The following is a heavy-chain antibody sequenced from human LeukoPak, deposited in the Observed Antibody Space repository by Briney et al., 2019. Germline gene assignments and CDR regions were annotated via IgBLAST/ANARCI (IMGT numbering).Heavy chain of an antibody. J-gene: IGHJ4*02. Sequence: GGSLRLSCAASGFTFSSYAMSWVRQAPGKGLEWVSAISGSGGSTYYADSVKGRFTISRDNSKNTLYLQMNSLRAEDTAVYYCAKSALMITFGGVIVPYYYFDYWGQGTLVTVSS. CDR2: ISGSGGST. V-gene: IGHV3-23*01. D-gene: IGHD3-16*02. CDR1: GFTFSSYA. CDR3: AKSALMITFGGVIVPYYYFDY.